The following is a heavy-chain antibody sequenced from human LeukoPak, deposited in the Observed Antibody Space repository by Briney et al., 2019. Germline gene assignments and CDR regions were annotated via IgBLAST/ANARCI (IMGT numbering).Heavy chain of an antibody. V-gene: IGHV4-59*01. CDR2: IYYIVGT. Sequence: PETLCLSCTEPRGSLSRSIPCCVRPTPRKGLEWIGYIYYIVGTPYTPPPTSRVTISGDTSKTQISLKLSSVTAADTAVYSCARSIFGSGYYYGMDVWGQGTMVTVSS. CDR3: ARSIFGSGYYYGMDV. CDR1: RGSLSRSI. J-gene: IGHJ6*02. D-gene: IGHD3-10*01.